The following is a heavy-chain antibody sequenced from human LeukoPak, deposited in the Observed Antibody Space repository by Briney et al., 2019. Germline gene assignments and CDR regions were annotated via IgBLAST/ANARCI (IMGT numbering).Heavy chain of an antibody. CDR1: GFTFSSYW. J-gene: IGHJ4*02. CDR2: ISGSGGST. V-gene: IGHV3-23*01. Sequence: GGSLRLSCAASGFTFSSYWMHWVRQAPGKGLEWVSAISGSGGSTYYADSVKGRFTISRDNSKNTLYLQMNSLRAEDTAVYYCASLSIDNYFDYWGQGTLVTVSS. CDR3: ASLSIDNYFDY. D-gene: IGHD6-6*01.